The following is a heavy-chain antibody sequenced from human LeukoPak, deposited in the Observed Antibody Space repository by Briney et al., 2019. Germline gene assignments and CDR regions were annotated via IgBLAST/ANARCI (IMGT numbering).Heavy chain of an antibody. J-gene: IGHJ4*02. Sequence: ASVKVSCKVSGYTLTELSMHWVRQAPGKGLEWMGGFDPEDGETIYAQKFQGRVTMTRDTSTSTVYMELSSLRSEDTAVYYCARGAGYSYGVFDYWGQGTLVSVSS. CDR2: FDPEDGET. CDR3: ARGAGYSYGVFDY. D-gene: IGHD5-18*01. V-gene: IGHV1-24*01. CDR1: GYTLTELS.